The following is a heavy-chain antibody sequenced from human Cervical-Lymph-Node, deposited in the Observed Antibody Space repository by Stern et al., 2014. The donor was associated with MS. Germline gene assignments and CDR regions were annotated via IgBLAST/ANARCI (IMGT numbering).Heavy chain of an antibody. CDR3: ARDYHYYDSSGYYDDAFDI. Sequence: EVQLVQSGGGLVKPGGSLRLSCAASGFTFSSYSMNWVRQAPGKGLEWVSSISSSSSYIYYADSVKVLFTIARHNAKHSLYLQMNSLRAEDTAVYYCARDYHYYDSSGYYDDAFDIWGQGTMVTVSS. CDR2: ISSSSSYI. CDR1: GFTFSSYS. J-gene: IGHJ3*02. D-gene: IGHD3-22*01. V-gene: IGHV3-21*01.